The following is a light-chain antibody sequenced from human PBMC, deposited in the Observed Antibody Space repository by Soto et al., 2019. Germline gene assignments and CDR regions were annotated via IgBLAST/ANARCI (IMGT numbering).Light chain of an antibody. CDR3: MQALQTPWT. J-gene: IGKJ1*01. CDR1: QSLLHSNGYSY. V-gene: IGKV2-28*01. Sequence: DIVMTQSPLSXPVTPGGPASISCRSSQSLLHSNGYSYLDWYLQKPGQSPQLLIYLGSNRASGVPDRFSGSGSGTDFTLKISRVEAEDVGVYYCMQALQTPWTFGQGTKADIK. CDR2: LGS.